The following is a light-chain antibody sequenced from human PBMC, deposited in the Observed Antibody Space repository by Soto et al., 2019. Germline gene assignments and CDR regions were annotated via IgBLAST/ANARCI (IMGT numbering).Light chain of an antibody. CDR1: QSVSGW. V-gene: IGKV1-5*01. Sequence: DIHLTQSPSFLSASVGDRVTITCRPSQSVSGWVAWYQQTPGKAPKLLISDASKLETGVSSRFRGHVSGTEFTLSISSLQPGDSATYYCQQYNSFPWTFGLGTKVDIK. CDR3: QQYNSFPWT. J-gene: IGKJ1*01. CDR2: DAS.